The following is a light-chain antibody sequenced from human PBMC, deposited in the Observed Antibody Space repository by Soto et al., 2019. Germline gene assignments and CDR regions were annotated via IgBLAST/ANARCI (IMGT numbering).Light chain of an antibody. V-gene: IGKV1-39*01. Sequence: DIQMTQSPSSLSASVGDRVTITCRASQSISSYLNWYQQKPGKAPKLLIYAASSLQSGVPSRFSGSGSGTDFTLTISSLQPEDFGTYYCQQSYSTPHTFGPGTKVDIK. CDR3: QQSYSTPHT. J-gene: IGKJ3*01. CDR1: QSISSY. CDR2: AAS.